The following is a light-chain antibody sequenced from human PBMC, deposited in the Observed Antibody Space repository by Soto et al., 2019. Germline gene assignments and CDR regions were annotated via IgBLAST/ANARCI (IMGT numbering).Light chain of an antibody. V-gene: IGKV3-15*01. CDR1: QSVSVN. J-gene: IGKJ4*01. Sequence: EIVMTQSPATLSVSPFESATLSSSASQSVSVNLAWYQQKPGQPPRLLIYGASTRATGIPARFSGSGSGTEFTLTINSLQSEDFAVYYCQQDNNWPPLTFSGGTKVDIK. CDR2: GAS. CDR3: QQDNNWPPLT.